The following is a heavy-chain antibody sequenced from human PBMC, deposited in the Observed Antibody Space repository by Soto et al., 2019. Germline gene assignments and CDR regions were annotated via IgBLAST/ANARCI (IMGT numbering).Heavy chain of an antibody. D-gene: IGHD6-25*01. CDR1: GFTFSSYG. CDR3: AKDRRPNYSYGMDA. Sequence: QVQLVESGGGVVQPGRSLRLSCAASGFTFSSYGMHWVRQAPGKGLEWVAVISYDGSNKYYADSVKGRFTISRDNSKNTRYLQMNSLRAEDTAVYYCAKDRRPNYSYGMDAWGQGTTVTVSS. J-gene: IGHJ6*02. CDR2: ISYDGSNK. V-gene: IGHV3-30*18.